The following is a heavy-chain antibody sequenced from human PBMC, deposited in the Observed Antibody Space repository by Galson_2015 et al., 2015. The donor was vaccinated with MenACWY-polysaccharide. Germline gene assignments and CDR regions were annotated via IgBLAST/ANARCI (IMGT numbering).Heavy chain of an antibody. CDR3: ARDLYPTTYYSDSGPLSDY. V-gene: IGHV3-74*01. J-gene: IGHJ4*02. Sequence: SLRLSCAASGFTFSSYWMHWVRQAPGKGLVWVSRIYSDGSDTTYADSVKGRFTVSRDNAKNTLYLQMNSLRAEDTAVYYCARDLYPTTYYSDSGPLSDYWGQGTLVTVSS. D-gene: IGHD3-22*01. CDR1: GFTFSSYW. CDR2: IYSDGSDT.